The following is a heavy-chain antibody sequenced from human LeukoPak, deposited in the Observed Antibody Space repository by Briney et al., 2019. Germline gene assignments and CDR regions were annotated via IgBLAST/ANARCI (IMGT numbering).Heavy chain of an antibody. CDR2: ISSSGSTI. CDR1: GFTFSSYE. Sequence: GGSLRLFCAASGFTFSSYEMSWVRQAPGKGLEWVSYISSSGSTIYYADSVKGRFTISRDNAKNSLYLQMNSLRAEDTAVYYCARGLWFGELLAQPDFDYWGQGTLVTVSS. J-gene: IGHJ4*02. V-gene: IGHV3-48*03. CDR3: ARGLWFGELLAQPDFDY. D-gene: IGHD3-10*01.